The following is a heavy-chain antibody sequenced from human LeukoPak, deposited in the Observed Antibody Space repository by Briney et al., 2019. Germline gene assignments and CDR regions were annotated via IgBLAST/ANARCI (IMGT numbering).Heavy chain of an antibody. J-gene: IGHJ4*02. CDR2: ISWNSGSI. CDR1: GFTFDDYA. Sequence: GGSLRLSCAASGFTFDDYAMHWVRQAPGKGLEWVSGISWNSGSIVYADSVKGRFTISRDNAKNSLYLQMNSLRAEDTALYYCARSDYWGQGTLVTVSS. V-gene: IGHV3-9*01. CDR3: ARSDY.